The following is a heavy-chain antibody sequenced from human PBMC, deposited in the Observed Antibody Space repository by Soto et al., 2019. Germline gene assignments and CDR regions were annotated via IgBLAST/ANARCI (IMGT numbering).Heavy chain of an antibody. D-gene: IGHD4-17*01. V-gene: IGHV1-69*13. CDR2: IIPIFGTA. CDR3: ARDLGETGYYYYGMDV. Sequence: ASVKVSLKASGGTFSSYAISWVRQAPGQGLEWMGGIIPIFGTANYAQKFQGRVTITADESTSTAYMELSSLRSEDTAVYYCARDLGETGYYYYGMDVWGQGTTVTVSS. CDR1: GGTFSSYA. J-gene: IGHJ6*02.